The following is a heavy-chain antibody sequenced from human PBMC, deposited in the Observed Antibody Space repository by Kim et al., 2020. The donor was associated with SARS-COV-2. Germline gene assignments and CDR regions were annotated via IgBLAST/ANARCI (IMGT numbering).Heavy chain of an antibody. CDR3: VRDYEWAFDF. V-gene: IGHV3-48*01. CDR2: IRFNR. D-gene: IGHD3-9*01. J-gene: IGHJ3*01. CDR1: GFKFTDYS. Sequence: GGSLRLSCAASGFKFTDYSFNWVRQAPGKGLEWLSYIRFNREYADSVKGRFTMSRDDATNSVFLQMNDLTVEDTARYFCVRDYEWAFDFWGQGTMVTVSP.